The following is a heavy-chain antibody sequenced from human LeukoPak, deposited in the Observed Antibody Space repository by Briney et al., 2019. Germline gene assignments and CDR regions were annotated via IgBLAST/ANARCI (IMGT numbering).Heavy chain of an antibody. V-gene: IGHV3-49*04. Sequence: GSLRPSFPASGFTFGGYAMGWVRQAPGKGVELVGFIRSKAYGGTTESAASVKGRFTISRDDSKSIAYLQMNSLKSEDTAVYCGTRGCGGDYWGQGTLVTVSS. CDR3: TRGCGGDY. D-gene: IGHD4/OR15-4a*01. CDR2: IRSKAYGGTT. J-gene: IGHJ4*02. CDR1: GFTFGGYA.